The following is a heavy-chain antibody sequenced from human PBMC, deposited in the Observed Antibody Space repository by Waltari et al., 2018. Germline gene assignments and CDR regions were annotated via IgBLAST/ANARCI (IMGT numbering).Heavy chain of an antibody. D-gene: IGHD2-2*01. CDR3: ARDEVEPRGINPELNWFDP. Sequence: QVQLVQSGAEVRKPGASMTVSCRASGYTFTDYYIHWVRQAPGQGLEGRGWIRPSTGGTYSGQKVQGRVTMTRDTSISTAYMELSGLTSDDTAMYFCARDEVEPRGINPELNWFDPWGQGTLVTVSS. CDR2: IRPSTGGT. J-gene: IGHJ5*02. V-gene: IGHV1-2*02. CDR1: GYTFTDYY.